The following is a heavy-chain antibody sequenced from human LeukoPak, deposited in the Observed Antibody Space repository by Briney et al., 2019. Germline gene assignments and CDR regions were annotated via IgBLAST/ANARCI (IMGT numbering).Heavy chain of an antibody. Sequence: GGSLRLSCAASGFTFSSYAMSWVRQAPGKGLEWVSAISGSGGSTYYADSVKGRFTISRDNSKNTLYLQMNSLRAEDTAVYYCAKVNQRGVGPHYFDYWGQGTLVTVSS. CDR1: GFTFSSYA. D-gene: IGHD6-25*01. CDR3: AKVNQRGVGPHYFDY. V-gene: IGHV3-23*01. J-gene: IGHJ4*02. CDR2: ISGSGGST.